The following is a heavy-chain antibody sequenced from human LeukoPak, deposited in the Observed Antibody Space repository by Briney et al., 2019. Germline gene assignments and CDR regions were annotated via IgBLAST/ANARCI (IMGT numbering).Heavy chain of an antibody. Sequence: PGGSLRLSCAASGVTLSSYAMSWARQAPGKGLEWASGISSSGSGGNTYYADSVKGRFTISRDSSKNTLFLHMNTLRAEDTAIYYCAKDRTVGASYWYFDLWGRGTLVTVSS. CDR2: ISSSGSGGNT. V-gene: IGHV3-23*01. CDR1: GVTLSSYA. D-gene: IGHD1-26*01. J-gene: IGHJ2*01. CDR3: AKDRTVGASYWYFDL.